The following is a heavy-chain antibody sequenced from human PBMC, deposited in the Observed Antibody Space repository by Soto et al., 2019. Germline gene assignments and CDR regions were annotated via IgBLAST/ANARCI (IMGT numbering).Heavy chain of an antibody. D-gene: IGHD3-10*01. CDR2: ISPMFGAA. CDR3: AREVQVHTPAFVY. V-gene: IGHV1-69*19. J-gene: IGHJ4*02. CDR1: GGTFNTYA. Sequence: QVQLVQSGAEMKKPGSSVKVSCQSSGGTFNTYAMNWVRQAPGQGPEWMGDISPMFGAANYAPKFQGRVTIAADESTGTSYMQLSSLTAEDTAVDFCAREVQVHTPAFVYWGQGTLVTVSS.